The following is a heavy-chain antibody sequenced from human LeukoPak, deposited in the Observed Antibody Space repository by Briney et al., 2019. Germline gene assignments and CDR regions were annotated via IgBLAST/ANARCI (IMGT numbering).Heavy chain of an antibody. CDR1: GGSISSYY. V-gene: IGHV4-4*07. J-gene: IGHJ6*03. CDR3: ARDGPILGSGNYMDV. Sequence: PSETLSLTCTVSGGSISSYYWSWIRQPAGKGLEWIGRIYTSGSTNYNPSLKSRVTMSVDTSKNQFSLKLSSVTAADTAVYYCARDGPILGSGNYMDVWGKGTTVTISS. CDR2: IYTSGST. D-gene: IGHD3-10*01.